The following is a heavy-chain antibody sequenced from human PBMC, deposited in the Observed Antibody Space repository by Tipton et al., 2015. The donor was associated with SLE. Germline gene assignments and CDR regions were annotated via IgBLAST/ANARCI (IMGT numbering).Heavy chain of an antibody. CDR3: AKGDSTVKGPLDY. J-gene: IGHJ4*02. CDR1: GFTFSSYG. CDR2: IWYDGSNK. D-gene: IGHD4-17*01. V-gene: IGHV3-30*18. Sequence: SLRLSCAASGFTFSSYGMHWVRQAPGKGLEWVAVIWYDGSNKYYADSVKGRFTISRDNSKNTLYLQMNSLRAEGTALYYCAKGDSTVKGPLDYWGQGTLVTVSS.